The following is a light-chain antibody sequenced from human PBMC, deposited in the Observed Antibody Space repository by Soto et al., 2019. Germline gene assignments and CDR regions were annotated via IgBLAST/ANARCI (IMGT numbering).Light chain of an antibody. CDR3: QSYDSSLGEV. CDR1: SSNIGAGYD. J-gene: IGLJ2*01. CDR2: GNS. Sequence: QSVLTQPPSVSGAPGQRVTISCTGSSSNIGAGYDVHWYQQLPGTAPKLLIYGNSNRPSGVPDRFSGSKSGTSASLAITGLQAEDEADYYCQSYDSSLGEVFSGGTKVTVL. V-gene: IGLV1-40*01.